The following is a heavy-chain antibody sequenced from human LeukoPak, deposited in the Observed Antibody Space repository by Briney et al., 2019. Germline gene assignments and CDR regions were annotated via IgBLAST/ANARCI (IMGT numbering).Heavy chain of an antibody. CDR3: ARDVVAATQTFSYGMDV. V-gene: IGHV3-33*01. Sequence: PGRSLRLSCAASGFSFSSFGIHWVRQAPGKGLEGVAIVWYDGSNKHYADSVKGRFTISRDNSKNTLYLQMNSLRAEDTAVYYCARDVVAATQTFSYGMDVWGQGTTVTVSS. J-gene: IGHJ6*02. CDR2: VWYDGSNK. D-gene: IGHD2-15*01. CDR1: GFSFSSFG.